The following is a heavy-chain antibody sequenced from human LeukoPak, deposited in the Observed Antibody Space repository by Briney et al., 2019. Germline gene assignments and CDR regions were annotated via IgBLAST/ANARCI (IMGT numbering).Heavy chain of an antibody. J-gene: IGHJ4*02. D-gene: IGHD3-10*01. V-gene: IGHV3-23*01. CDR2: ISGSGGST. CDR1: GFTFSSYA. Sequence: GGPLRLSCAASGFTFSSYAMSWFRQAPGKGLEWVSAISGSGGSTYYADSVKGRFTISRDNSKNTLYLQMNSLRAEDTAVYYCAKCLRGDYYGSGSYPDYWGQGTLVTVSS. CDR3: AKCLRGDYYGSGSYPDY.